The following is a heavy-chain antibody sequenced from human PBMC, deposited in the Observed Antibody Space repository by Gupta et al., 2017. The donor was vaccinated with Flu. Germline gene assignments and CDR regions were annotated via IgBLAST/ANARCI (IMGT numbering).Heavy chain of an antibody. CDR2: IYNSGNT. J-gene: IGHJ4*02. Sequence: QAQLQASGPGLVKPSETLSLTCTVSGGFIGNNYWSWIRQPPGKGLEWIGYIYNSGNTNYNPSLKSRVTISLDTTRNQVSLELNSVTAADTAVYYCAKSTRGYSGNDPFDYWGQGTLVTVSS. CDR1: GGFIGNNY. V-gene: IGHV4-59*08. D-gene: IGHD5-12*01. CDR3: AKSTRGYSGNDPFDY.